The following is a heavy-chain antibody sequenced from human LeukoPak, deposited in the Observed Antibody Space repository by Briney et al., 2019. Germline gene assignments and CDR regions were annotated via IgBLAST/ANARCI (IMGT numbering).Heavy chain of an antibody. J-gene: IGHJ4*02. CDR3: ASPGIALYYFDY. CDR1: GGTFSSYA. V-gene: IGHV1-69*04. D-gene: IGHD1-14*01. Sequence: EASVKVSCKASGGTFSSYAISWMRQAPGQGLEWMGRIIPILGIANYAQKFQGRVTITADKSTSTAYMGLSSLRSEDTAVYYCASPGIALYYFDYWGQGTLVTVSS. CDR2: IIPILGIA.